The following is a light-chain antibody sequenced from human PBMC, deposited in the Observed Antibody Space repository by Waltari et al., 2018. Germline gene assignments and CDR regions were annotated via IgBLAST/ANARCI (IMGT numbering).Light chain of an antibody. CDR2: GNS. CDR3: QSYDSSLSGSYV. J-gene: IGLJ1*01. CDR1: RSHIGAGYD. Sequence: QSVLTQPPSVSGAPGPRVTISCTGSRSHIGAGYDVHWYQHLPGTAPKLLLYGNSNRPSGVPDRFSGSKSGTSASLAITGLQAEDEADYYCQSYDSSLSGSYVFGTGTKVTVL. V-gene: IGLV1-40*01.